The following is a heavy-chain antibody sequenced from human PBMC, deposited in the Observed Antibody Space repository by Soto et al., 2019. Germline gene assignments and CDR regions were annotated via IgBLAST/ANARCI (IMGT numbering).Heavy chain of an antibody. J-gene: IGHJ4*02. Sequence: GGSLRLSCTASGFTFSSYAMNWVRQAPGKGLEWVSVISGSGGSTYYADSVKGRFTISRDNSKNTLYLQMDSLRAEDTAVYYCASRTSGWYFDYWGQGTLVTVSS. CDR1: GFTFSSYA. V-gene: IGHV3-23*01. D-gene: IGHD6-19*01. CDR3: ASRTSGWYFDY. CDR2: ISGSGGST.